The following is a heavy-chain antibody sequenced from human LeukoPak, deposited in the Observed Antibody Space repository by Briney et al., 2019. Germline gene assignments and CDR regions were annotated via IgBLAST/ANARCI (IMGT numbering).Heavy chain of an antibody. D-gene: IGHD6-13*01. J-gene: IGHJ4*02. CDR3: AKDQISSSWYPFDY. CDR2: ISSSGSTI. V-gene: IGHV3-11*01. CDR1: GFTFSDYY. Sequence: GGSLRLSCAASGFTFSDYYMSWIRQAPGKGLEWVSYISSSGSTIYYADSVKGRFTISRDNSKNTLYLQMNSLRAEDTAVYYCAKDQISSSWYPFDYWGQGTLVTVSS.